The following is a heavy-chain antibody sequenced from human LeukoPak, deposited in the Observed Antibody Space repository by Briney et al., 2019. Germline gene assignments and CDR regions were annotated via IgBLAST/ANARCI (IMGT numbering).Heavy chain of an antibody. V-gene: IGHV4-59*01. D-gene: IGHD5-18*01. Sequence: SETLSLTCAVSGGSISSYYWSWIRQPPGKGLESIGNIYHSGTTNYNPSLYSRVTISVDTSKNQFSLKLSSVTAADTAVYYCARVVDTSMIDDAFDIWGQGTMVTVSS. J-gene: IGHJ3*02. CDR1: GGSISSYY. CDR3: ARVVDTSMIDDAFDI. CDR2: IYHSGTT.